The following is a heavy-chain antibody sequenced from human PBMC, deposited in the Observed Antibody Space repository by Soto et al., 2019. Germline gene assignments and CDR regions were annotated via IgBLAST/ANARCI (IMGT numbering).Heavy chain of an antibody. CDR3: ARDLLFSVATIDEPNYYFDY. D-gene: IGHD5-12*01. J-gene: IGHJ4*02. Sequence: QPGGSLRLSCAASGFTFSSYGMHWVRQAPGKGLEWVAVIWYDGSNKYYADSVKGRFTISRDNSKNTLYLQMNSLRAEDTAVYYCARDLLFSVATIDEPNYYFDYWGQGTLVTVSS. CDR2: IWYDGSNK. V-gene: IGHV3-33*01. CDR1: GFTFSSYG.